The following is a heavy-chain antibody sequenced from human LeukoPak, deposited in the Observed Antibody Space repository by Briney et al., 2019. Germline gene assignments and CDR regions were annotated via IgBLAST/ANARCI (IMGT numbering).Heavy chain of an antibody. CDR2: ISYDGSNK. Sequence: RSLRLSCAASGFTFSSYGMHWVRQAPGKGLEWVAVISYDGSNKYYADSVKGRFTISRDNSKNTLYLQMNSLSAEDTAVYYCAKGGDGYNSHDAFDIWGQGTMVTVSS. CDR3: AKGGDGYNSHDAFDI. D-gene: IGHD5-24*01. V-gene: IGHV3-30*18. CDR1: GFTFSSYG. J-gene: IGHJ3*02.